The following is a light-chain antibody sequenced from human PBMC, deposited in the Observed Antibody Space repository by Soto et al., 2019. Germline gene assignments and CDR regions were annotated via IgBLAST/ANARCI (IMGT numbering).Light chain of an antibody. V-gene: IGLV2-14*01. J-gene: IGLJ2*01. CDR2: DVS. Sequence: QSALTQPASVSGSPGQSITMSCTGTSSDVGGYNFVSWYQQLPGKAPKLMIYDVSDRPSGVSNRFSGSKSGNTASLTISGLQAEDEADYYCSSYTSSSTVVVGGGTKLTVL. CDR1: SSDVGGYNF. CDR3: SSYTSSSTVV.